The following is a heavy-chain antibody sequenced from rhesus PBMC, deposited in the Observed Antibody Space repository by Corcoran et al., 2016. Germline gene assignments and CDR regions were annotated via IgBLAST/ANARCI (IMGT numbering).Heavy chain of an antibody. CDR3: ARGIRYFDL. Sequence: QVQLQESGPGLVKPSETLSLTCAVSGYSISRGYGWGWIHQPPGKGLEWIVQIYCGSGSTYYTPSLESRVTVSKDTSKNQFSLKLSSVTAADTAVYYCARGIRYFDLSGPGTPITISS. CDR2: IYCGSGST. V-gene: IGHV4-127*01. CDR1: GYSISRGYG. J-gene: IGHJ2*01.